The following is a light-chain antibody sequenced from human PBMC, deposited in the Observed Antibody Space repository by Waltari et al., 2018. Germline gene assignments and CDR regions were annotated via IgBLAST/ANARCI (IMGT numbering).Light chain of an antibody. V-gene: IGLV4-69*01. Sequence: QLVVTQSPSASASLGASVKLTCTLSSGHSTYAVAWHQQQPEKGTRYLMIVNSDGSHTKGAGIPDRFSGSSSGAERYLTISSLQSEDEADYYCQTWGTGIRVFGGGTKLTVL. CDR1: SGHSTYA. CDR2: VNSDGSH. CDR3: QTWGTGIRV. J-gene: IGLJ3*02.